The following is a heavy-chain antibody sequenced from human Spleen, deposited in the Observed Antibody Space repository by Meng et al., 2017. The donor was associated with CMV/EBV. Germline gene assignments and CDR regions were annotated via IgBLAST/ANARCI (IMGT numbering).Heavy chain of an antibody. V-gene: IGHV4-31*03. CDR1: GGSISSGGYY. CDR2: IYYSGST. D-gene: IGHD1-1*01. J-gene: IGHJ6*02. Sequence: SETLSLTCTVSGGSISSGGYYWSWIRQHPGKGLEWIGYIYYSGSTYYNPSLKSRVTISVDTSENQFSLKLSSVTAADTAVYYCARVYRTYYYYYGLDVWGQGTTVTVSS. CDR3: ARVYRTYYYYYGLDV.